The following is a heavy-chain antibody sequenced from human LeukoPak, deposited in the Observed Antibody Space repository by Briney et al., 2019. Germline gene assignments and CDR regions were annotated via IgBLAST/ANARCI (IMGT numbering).Heavy chain of an antibody. CDR1: GFTFSSYG. V-gene: IGHV3-33*06. D-gene: IGHD2-15*01. J-gene: IGHJ6*04. CDR3: AKVGSPMDV. Sequence: GRSLRLSCAASGFTFSSYGMNWIRQAPGKGLEWVAVIWYDGSNKYYADSVKGRFTISRDNSKNTLYLQMSSLRAEDTAVYYCAKVGSPMDVWGKGTTVTVSS. CDR2: IWYDGSNK.